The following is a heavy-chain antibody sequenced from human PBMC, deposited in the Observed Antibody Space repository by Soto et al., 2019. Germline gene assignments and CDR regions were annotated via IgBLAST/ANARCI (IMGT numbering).Heavy chain of an antibody. CDR3: AKDRSLGYCAGGDCYYYYCMDV. J-gene: IGHJ6*02. D-gene: IGHD2-8*02. V-gene: IGHV3-30*18. CDR1: GFTFRNYG. CDR2: VSYDGSKK. Sequence: QVHLVESGGGVVQPGGSLRLSCEGSGFTFRNYGIHWVRQAPDKGLEWVAVVSYDGSKKYYGDSVKGRFTISRDNSKTSVYLQVTSLRPEETDVYYCAKDRSLGYCAGGDCYYYYCMDVWGQGTTVTVSS.